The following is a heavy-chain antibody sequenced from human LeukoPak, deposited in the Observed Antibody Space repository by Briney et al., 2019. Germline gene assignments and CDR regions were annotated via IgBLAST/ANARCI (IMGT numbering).Heavy chain of an antibody. D-gene: IGHD5-24*01. CDR2: IYTSGST. J-gene: IGHJ4*02. CDR3: ARVSGLRWLDY. Sequence: PSETLSLTCTVSGGSISSYYWSWIRQPPGKGLEWIGYIYTSGSTNYNPSLKSRVTMSVDTSKNQFSLKLSSVTAADTAVYYCARVSGLRWLDYWGQGTLVTVSS. V-gene: IGHV4-4*08. CDR1: GGSISSYY.